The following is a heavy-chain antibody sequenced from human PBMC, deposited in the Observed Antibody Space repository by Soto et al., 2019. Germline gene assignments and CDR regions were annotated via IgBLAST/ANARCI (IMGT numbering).Heavy chain of an antibody. J-gene: IGHJ4*02. CDR1: GGSFSGYY. CDR2: INHSGST. D-gene: IGHD3-22*01. CDR3: ARGDSSGDYWFDY. V-gene: IGHV4-34*01. Sequence: PSETLSLTCAVYGGSFSGYYWSWIRQPPGKGLEWIGEINHSGSTNYNPSLKSRVTISVDTSKNQFSLKLSSVTAADTAVYYCARGDSSGDYWFDYWGQGTLVTVSS.